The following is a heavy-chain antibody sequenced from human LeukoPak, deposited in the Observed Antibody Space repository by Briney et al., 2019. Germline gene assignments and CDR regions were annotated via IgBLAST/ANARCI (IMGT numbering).Heavy chain of an antibody. J-gene: IGHJ4*02. CDR2: IYHSGTT. Sequence: SETLSLTCTVSGGSVRSETHYWSWIRQPPGKGLDWLGYIYHSGTTNYNPSLKSRVTISVDTSKNQFSLRLSSVTAADTAVYYCVRGYYDSSGYYYFDYWGQGTLVTVSS. CDR3: VRGYYDSSGYYYFDY. CDR1: GGSVRSETHY. V-gene: IGHV4-61*01. D-gene: IGHD3-22*01.